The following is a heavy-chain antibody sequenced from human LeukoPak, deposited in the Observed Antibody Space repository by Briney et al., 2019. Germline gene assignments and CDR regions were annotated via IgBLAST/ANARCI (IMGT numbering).Heavy chain of an antibody. V-gene: IGHV3-30*04. CDR1: GFTFSGYP. D-gene: IGHD5/OR15-5a*01. J-gene: IGHJ4*02. CDR2: ISDDGGRK. CDR3: VRGVYNNGNMNDY. Sequence: GGSLRLSCVASGFTFSGYPMHWVRQTPGKGLDWVAIISDDGGRKFYADSVEGRFTISRDNSKNTLFLQMNSLRAEDTALYYCVRGVYNNGNMNDYWGQGTLVTVSS.